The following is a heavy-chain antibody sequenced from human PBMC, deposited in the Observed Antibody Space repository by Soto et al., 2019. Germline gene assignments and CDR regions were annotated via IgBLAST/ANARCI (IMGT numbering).Heavy chain of an antibody. V-gene: IGHV4-34*01. CDR2: INHSGST. CDR1: GGSFSGYY. Sequence: SETLSLTCAVYGGSFSGYYWSWIRQPPGKGLEWIGEINHSGSTNYNPSLKSRVTISVDMSKNQFSLKLSSVTAADTAVYYCARGGKKNYYGSATKTGGYNWFDHWGQGTLVTVSS. CDR3: ARGGKKNYYGSATKTGGYNWFDH. D-gene: IGHD3-10*01. J-gene: IGHJ5*02.